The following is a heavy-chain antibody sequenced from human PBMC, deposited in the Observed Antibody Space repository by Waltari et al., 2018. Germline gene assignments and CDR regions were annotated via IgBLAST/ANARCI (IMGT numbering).Heavy chain of an antibody. CDR2: VDPEDGET. CDR1: GYRLTDYY. V-gene: IGHV1-69-2*01. CDR3: VTALGDRSSASRPFDV. Sequence: EVQLLQSGTELKKPGSTVKISCQVSGYRLTDYYIHWGQQAPGKGPQWMGLVDPEDGETIYAERFQGRVTITADTSTETAFMELSSLTSDDTAVYYCVTALGDRSSASRPFDVWGLGTLITVSS. J-gene: IGHJ3*01. D-gene: IGHD3-10*01.